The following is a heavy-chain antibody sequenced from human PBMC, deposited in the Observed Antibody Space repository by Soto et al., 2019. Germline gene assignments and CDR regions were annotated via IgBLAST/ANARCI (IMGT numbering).Heavy chain of an antibody. CDR3: AREGSTSYYYYYGMDV. V-gene: IGHV3-48*02. J-gene: IGHJ6*02. D-gene: IGHD3-10*01. CDR1: GFTFSTYS. Sequence: PGGSLRLSCAASGFTFSTYSMNWVRQAPGKGLEWVSYISSTTSTTYYADSVKGRFTISRDNAKNSLYLQMNSLRDEDTAVYYCAREGSTSYYYYYGMDVWGQGTTVTVSS. CDR2: ISSTTSTT.